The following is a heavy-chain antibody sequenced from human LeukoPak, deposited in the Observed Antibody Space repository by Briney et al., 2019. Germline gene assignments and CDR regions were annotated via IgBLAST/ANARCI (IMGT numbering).Heavy chain of an antibody. CDR3: ARERSGGYSSGWYAY. D-gene: IGHD6-19*01. J-gene: IGHJ4*02. CDR2: INPSGGST. CDR1: GYTFTSYY. V-gene: IGHV1-46*01. Sequence: ASVKVSCKASGYTFTSYYMHWVRQAPGQGLEWMGIINPSGGSTSYAQKFQGRVTMTRDMSTSTVYMELSSLRSEDTAVYYCARERSGGYSSGWYAYWGQGTLVTVSS.